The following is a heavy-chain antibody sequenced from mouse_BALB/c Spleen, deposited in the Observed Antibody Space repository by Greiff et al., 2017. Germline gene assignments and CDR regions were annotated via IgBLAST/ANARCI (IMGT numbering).Heavy chain of an antibody. CDR2: IYPGNGDT. V-gene: IGHV1-12*01. D-gene: IGHD1-1*01. J-gene: IGHJ4*01. CDR3: ARRDYGSSDYYAMDY. Sequence: LQQPGAELVKPGASVKMSCKASGYTFTSYNMHWVKQTPGQGLEWIGAIYPGNGDTSYNQKFKGKATLTADKSSSTAYMQLSSLTSEDSAVYYCARRDYGSSDYYAMDYWGQGTSVTVSS. CDR1: GYTFTSYN.